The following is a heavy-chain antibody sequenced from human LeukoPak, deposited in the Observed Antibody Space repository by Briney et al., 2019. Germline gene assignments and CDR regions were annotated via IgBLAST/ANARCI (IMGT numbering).Heavy chain of an antibody. CDR1: GVSISSYY. V-gene: IGHV4-4*07. J-gene: IGHJ5*02. CDR3: ARLLYCSGGSCYGGSRFDP. Sequence: SETLSLTCTVSGVSISSYYWSWIRQPAGKGLEWVGRIYTSGSTNYNPSLKSRVTMSVDTSKNQFSLKLSSVTAAETAVYYCARLLYCSGGSCYGGSRFDPWGQGTLVTVSS. CDR2: IYTSGST. D-gene: IGHD2-15*01.